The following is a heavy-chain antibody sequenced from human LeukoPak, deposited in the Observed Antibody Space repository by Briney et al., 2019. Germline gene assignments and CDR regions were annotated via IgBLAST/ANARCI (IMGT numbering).Heavy chain of an antibody. Sequence: GGSLRLSCTASGFTFSSYWMSWVRQAPGKGLEWVANVKQDGSEKYYVDSVKGRFTISRDNAKNSLYLQMNSLRAEDTAVYYCARAQLRFLEWSPWGYWGQGTLVTVSS. CDR3: ARAQLRFLEWSPWGY. D-gene: IGHD3-3*01. J-gene: IGHJ4*02. CDR2: VKQDGSEK. CDR1: GFTFSSYW. V-gene: IGHV3-7*01.